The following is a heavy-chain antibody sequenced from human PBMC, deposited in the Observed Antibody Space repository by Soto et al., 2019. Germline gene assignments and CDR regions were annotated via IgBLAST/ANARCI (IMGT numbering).Heavy chain of an antibody. V-gene: IGHV4-34*01. CDR3: ARGRTYYDFWSGYYRYFDY. D-gene: IGHD3-3*01. CDR2: INHSGST. Sequence: SDPLSLTCAVYGGSFSGYYWSWIRQPPGKGLEWIGEINHSGSTNYNPSLKSRVTISVDTSKNQFSLKLSSVTAADTAVYYCARGRTYYDFWSGYYRYFDYWGQGTLVTVSS. CDR1: GGSFSGYY. J-gene: IGHJ4*02.